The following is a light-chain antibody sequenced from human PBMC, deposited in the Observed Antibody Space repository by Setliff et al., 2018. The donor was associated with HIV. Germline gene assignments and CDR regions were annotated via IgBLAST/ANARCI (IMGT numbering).Light chain of an antibody. CDR3: QQSYSTPRT. CDR2: AAS. Sequence: DIQMSQSPSSLSASVGDRVTITCRASQSINSYLNWYQQKPGKAPKLLIYAASSLQSGVPSRFTGSGSGSGTDFTLTISSLQPEDFATYYCQQSYSTPRTFGQGTKVDIK. CDR1: QSINSY. V-gene: IGKV1-39*01. J-gene: IGKJ1*01.